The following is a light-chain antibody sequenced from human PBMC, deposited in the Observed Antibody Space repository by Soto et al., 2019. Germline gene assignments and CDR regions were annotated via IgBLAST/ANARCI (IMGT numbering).Light chain of an antibody. Sequence: DIQMTQSPSTLSASVGDRVTITCRASQSTSTWLAWYQQRPGKTPKLLISEASKLESGVPSRFSGSGSGTEFNLPISILQPDDFATYYCQQYSTYPSAFGQGTKVEIK. CDR3: QQYSTYPSA. V-gene: IGKV1-5*03. J-gene: IGKJ1*01. CDR2: EAS. CDR1: QSTSTW.